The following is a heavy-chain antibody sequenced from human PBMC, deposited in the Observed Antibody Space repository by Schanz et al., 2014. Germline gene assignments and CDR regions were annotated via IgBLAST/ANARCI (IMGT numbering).Heavy chain of an antibody. D-gene: IGHD4-17*01. CDR2: IIPSLGLA. Sequence: VQLVQSGAEVKKPGSSVKVSCKASGGTFSSFGINWVRQAPGQGLEWMGRIIPSLGLAKYEQKFQDKVTITADTSTTTAYMELSGLRSEDTAVYYCARGYGDSPTDFWGQGTLVTVSS. CDR1: GGTFSSFG. V-gene: IGHV1-69*04. J-gene: IGHJ4*02. CDR3: ARGYGDSPTDF.